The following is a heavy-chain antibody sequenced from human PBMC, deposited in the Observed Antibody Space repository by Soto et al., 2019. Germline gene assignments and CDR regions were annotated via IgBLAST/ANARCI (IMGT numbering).Heavy chain of an antibody. D-gene: IGHD3-10*01. CDR1: GGSITSAYY. CDR3: ARDPRFQASGSPNYSGLDV. CDR2: ISYSGST. V-gene: IGHV4-31*03. Sequence: QVQLQESGPGLVKPSQTLSLSCTVSGGSITSAYYWSWFRQHPGKGLEWIGYISYSGSTFYNPSLKSRVSISVDTSKNQFSLELNSVTAADTAVYHCARDPRFQASGSPNYSGLDVWGRGTTVTVSS. J-gene: IGHJ6*02.